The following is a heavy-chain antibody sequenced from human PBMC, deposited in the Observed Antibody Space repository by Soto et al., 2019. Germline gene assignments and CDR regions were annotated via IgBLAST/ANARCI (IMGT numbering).Heavy chain of an antibody. J-gene: IGHJ6*03. CDR2: ISSSGSTI. CDR1: GFTFSDYY. D-gene: IGHD3-9*01. V-gene: IGHV3-11*01. CDR3: ARDSLLTGYYSYYYYYYMDV. Sequence: SLRLSCAASGFTFSDYYMSWISQAPGKGLEWVSYISSSGSTIYYADSVKGRFTISRDNAKNSLYLQMNSLRAEDTAVYYCARDSLLTGYYSYYYYYYMDVWGKGATVTVSS.